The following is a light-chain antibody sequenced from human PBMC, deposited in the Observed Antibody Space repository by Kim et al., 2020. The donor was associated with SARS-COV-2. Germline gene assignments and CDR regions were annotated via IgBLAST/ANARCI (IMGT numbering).Light chain of an antibody. J-gene: IGKJ2*02. CDR2: ATS. Sequence: DIQMTQSPSSLSASVGDRVTITCRASQSINNYLNWYQQKPGKAPRLLIYATSTLQSGAPSRFSGSASGPDFTLTISSLQPEDFATYYCQQGGTFGQGTKLEI. CDR1: QSINNY. V-gene: IGKV1-39*01. CDR3: QQGGT.